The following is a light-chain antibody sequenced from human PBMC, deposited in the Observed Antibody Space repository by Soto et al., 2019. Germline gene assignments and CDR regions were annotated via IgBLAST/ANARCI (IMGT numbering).Light chain of an antibody. Sequence: EIVLTQSPGTLSLSPGERATLSCRASQSVSSSYLAWYQQKPGQAPRLLIHGASSRATGIPDRFSGSRSGTDFTLTISRLEPEDFAVYYCQKYGSSLFSFGPGPKGDIK. CDR3: QKYGSSLFS. CDR1: QSVSSSY. J-gene: IGKJ3*01. V-gene: IGKV3-20*01. CDR2: GAS.